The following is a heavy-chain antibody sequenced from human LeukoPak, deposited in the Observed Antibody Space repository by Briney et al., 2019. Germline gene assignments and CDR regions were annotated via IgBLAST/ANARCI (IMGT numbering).Heavy chain of an antibody. D-gene: IGHD1-26*01. Sequence: GGSLRLSCAASGFTFSSYTMSWVRQAPGKGLEWVSSISITSDYIYYADTVKGRFTIPRDNAKNSLYLQMSSLRAEETAVYYCARDRSSGSHRVVTAFDIWGQGTMVTVSS. CDR2: ISITSDYI. J-gene: IGHJ3*02. CDR1: GFTFSSYT. V-gene: IGHV3-21*01. CDR3: ARDRSSGSHRVVTAFDI.